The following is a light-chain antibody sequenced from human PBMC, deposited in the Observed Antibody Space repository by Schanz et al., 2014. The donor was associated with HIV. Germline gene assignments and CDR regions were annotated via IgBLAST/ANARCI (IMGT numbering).Light chain of an antibody. CDR1: SGSIASTY. Sequence: NFMLTQPHSVSESPGKTITISCTRSSGSIASTYVQWYQQRPGSAPTSVIYGDNQRPSGVPDRFSGSMDMSSNSAFLTISXLKAEDEADYYCQSSDASNPVVFGGGTKLTVL. CDR3: QSSDASNPVV. V-gene: IGLV6-57*04. CDR2: GDN. J-gene: IGLJ2*01.